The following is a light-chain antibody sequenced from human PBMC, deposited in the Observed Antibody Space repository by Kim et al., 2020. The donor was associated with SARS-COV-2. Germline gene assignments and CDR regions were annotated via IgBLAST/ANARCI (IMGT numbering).Light chain of an antibody. V-gene: IGKV3-20*01. CDR3: QHRWT. CDR2: GAS. Sequence: LSLSPGERASLSCRASQSISNNYLAWYQQRRGQAPRLLIYGASSRASGIPDRFSGSGSGTDFTLTISRLEAEDFAVYYCQHRWTFGQGTKVDIK. CDR1: QSISNNY. J-gene: IGKJ1*01.